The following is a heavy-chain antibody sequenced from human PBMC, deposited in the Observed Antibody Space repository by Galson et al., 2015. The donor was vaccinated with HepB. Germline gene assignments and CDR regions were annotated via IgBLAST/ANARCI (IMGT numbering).Heavy chain of an antibody. J-gene: IGHJ4*02. Sequence: SVKVSCKASGYTFTSYAMHWVRQAPGQRLEWMGWINAGNGNTKYSQKFQGRVTITRDTSASTAYMELSSLRSEDTAVYYCARSELWFGELSEFQGFDYWGQGTLVTVSS. CDR1: GYTFTSYA. CDR2: INAGNGNT. CDR3: ARSELWFGELSEFQGFDY. V-gene: IGHV1-3*01. D-gene: IGHD3-10*01.